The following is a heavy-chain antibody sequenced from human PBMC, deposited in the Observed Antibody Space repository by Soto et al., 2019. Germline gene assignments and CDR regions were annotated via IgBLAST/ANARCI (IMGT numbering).Heavy chain of an antibody. CDR3: AREWFGVDY. V-gene: IGHV1-18*01. CDR2: INPYNGNT. D-gene: IGHD3-16*01. CDR1: GYTFNSYG. Sequence: QVPLVQSGAEVKKPGASVKVSCKASGYTFNSYGISWVRQAPGQGLEGMGWINPYNGNTNYAQKLQGRVTMTTDTYTSTAYMELRSLRSADKAVYYCAREWFGVDYWGQGTLVTVSS. J-gene: IGHJ4*02.